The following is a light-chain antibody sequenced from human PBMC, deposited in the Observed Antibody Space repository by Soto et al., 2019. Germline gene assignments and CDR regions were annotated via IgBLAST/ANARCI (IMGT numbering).Light chain of an antibody. Sequence: IRMTQSTSSLSSSTGDRVTITCGATQGIRNELGWYQRKPGKAPKLLIYAASSLQSGVPSRFSGSASGTDFTLTISSLQPEDFTTYYCLQDSNYPRALGQGTKVDI. J-gene: IGKJ1*01. CDR2: AAS. CDR3: LQDSNYPRA. CDR1: QGIRNE. V-gene: IGKV1-6*01.